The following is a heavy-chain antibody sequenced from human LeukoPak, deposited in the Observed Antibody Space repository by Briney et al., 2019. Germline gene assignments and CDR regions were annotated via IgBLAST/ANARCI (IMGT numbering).Heavy chain of an antibody. J-gene: IGHJ2*01. CDR3: AKKTSSSSGWYFDL. V-gene: IGHV3-23*01. CDR2: ISGSSGGT. Sequence: GGCLRLSCAASGFTFSSYAMSWVRQAPGKGLEWVSGISGSSGGTYYADSVKGRFTISRDNSKNTLYLQMNSLRAEDTAVYYCAKKTSSSSGWYFDLWGRGTLVTVSS. D-gene: IGHD6-6*01. CDR1: GFTFSSYA.